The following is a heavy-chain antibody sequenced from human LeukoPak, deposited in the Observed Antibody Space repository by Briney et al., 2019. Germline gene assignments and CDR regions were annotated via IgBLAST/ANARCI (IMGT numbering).Heavy chain of an antibody. Sequence: GGSLRLSRAASGFTFSSYGMHWVRQAPGKGLEWVAVIWYDGSNKYYADSVKGRFTISRDNSKNTLYLQMNSLRAEDTAVYYCAKLRGRYGDYGYYFDYWGQGTLVTVSS. CDR3: AKLRGRYGDYGYYFDY. CDR2: IWYDGSNK. D-gene: IGHD4-17*01. V-gene: IGHV3-33*06. CDR1: GFTFSSYG. J-gene: IGHJ4*02.